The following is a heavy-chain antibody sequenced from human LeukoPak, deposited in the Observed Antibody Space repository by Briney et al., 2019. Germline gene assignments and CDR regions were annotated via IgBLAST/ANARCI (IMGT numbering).Heavy chain of an antibody. Sequence: ASVKVSCKASGYTFTSYYMHWVRQAPGQGLEWMGIINPSGGSTSYAQKFQGRVTMTRDTSTSTVYMELSSLRSEDTAVYYCARDRGPCYYDSSGPDAFDIWGQGTMVTVSS. CDR3: ARDRGPCYYDSSGPDAFDI. J-gene: IGHJ3*02. CDR2: INPSGGST. CDR1: GYTFTSYY. D-gene: IGHD3-22*01. V-gene: IGHV1-46*01.